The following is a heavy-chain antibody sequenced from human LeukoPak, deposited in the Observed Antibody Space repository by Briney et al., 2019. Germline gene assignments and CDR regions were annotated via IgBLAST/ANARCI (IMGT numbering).Heavy chain of an antibody. Sequence: AGGSLRLSCAASGFTLSSYSMNWVRQTPGKGLEWVSYISSRSSYIYYADSVKGRFTISRDNSKNTLYLQMNSLRAEDTAVYYCAKEGSSSWYVRPGNYYYGMDVWGQGTTVTVSS. CDR2: ISSRSSYI. CDR1: GFTLSSYS. CDR3: AKEGSSSWYVRPGNYYYGMDV. D-gene: IGHD6-13*01. J-gene: IGHJ6*02. V-gene: IGHV3-21*01.